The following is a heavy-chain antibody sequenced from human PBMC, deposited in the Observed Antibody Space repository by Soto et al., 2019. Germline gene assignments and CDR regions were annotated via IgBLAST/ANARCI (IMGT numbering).Heavy chain of an antibody. V-gene: IGHV1-58*01. Sequence: GASVKVSCKASGFTFTSSAVQWVRQALGQRLEWIGWIVVGSGNTNYAQKFQERVTITRDMSTSTAYMELSSLRSEDTAVYYCAASGYDSSGYYAFEYWRQGTLVIVSS. D-gene: IGHD3-22*01. CDR2: IVVGSGNT. CDR3: AASGYDSSGYYAFEY. CDR1: GFTFTSSA. J-gene: IGHJ4*02.